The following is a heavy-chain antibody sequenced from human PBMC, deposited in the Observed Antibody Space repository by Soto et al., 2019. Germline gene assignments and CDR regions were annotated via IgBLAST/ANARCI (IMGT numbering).Heavy chain of an antibody. V-gene: IGHV3-23*01. CDR3: AKDVNYDVLAGYYYY. CDR1: DFTLSSYG. CDR2: IRGRGATT. J-gene: IGHJ4*02. D-gene: IGHD3-9*01. Sequence: EVQLLESGGGLVQPGGSLRLSCAASDFTLSSYGMTWVRQPPGKGLEWVSTIRGRGATTYYADSVKGRFTISGDDSKNTLYLQMNSLRVDDTAVYFCAKDVNYDVLAGYYYYWGQGTRVTVSS.